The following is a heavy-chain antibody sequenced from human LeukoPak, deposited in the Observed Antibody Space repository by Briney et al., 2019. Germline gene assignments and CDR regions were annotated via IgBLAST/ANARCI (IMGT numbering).Heavy chain of an antibody. Sequence: VASVKVSCKASGCTFSSYAISWVRQAPGQGLEWVGGIIPIFGTANYAQKFQGRVTITADESTSTAYMELSSLRSEDTAVYYCARDVDCTNDGCPQSGLAYWGQGALVTVSS. CDR2: IIPIFGTA. D-gene: IGHD2-8*01. CDR1: GCTFSSYA. CDR3: ARDVDCTNDGCPQSGLAY. V-gene: IGHV1-69*13. J-gene: IGHJ4*02.